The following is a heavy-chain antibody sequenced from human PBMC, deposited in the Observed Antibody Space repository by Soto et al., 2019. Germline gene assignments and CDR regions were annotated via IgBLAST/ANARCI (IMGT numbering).Heavy chain of an antibody. CDR3: AREGTATYYYSGIDF. J-gene: IGHJ6*04. Sequence: QVQLVQSRGEVKKPGASVKVSCKTSGYSFTTYGISWVRQAPGQGLEWMGWISGYNPNTNYAQNLKGRVTMTTDTPTSTAYVELSRRRSDDTAGYYRAREGTATYYYSGIDFWGKGLTVTVSS. CDR1: GYSFTTYG. V-gene: IGHV1-18*01. D-gene: IGHD1-1*01. CDR2: ISGYNPNT.